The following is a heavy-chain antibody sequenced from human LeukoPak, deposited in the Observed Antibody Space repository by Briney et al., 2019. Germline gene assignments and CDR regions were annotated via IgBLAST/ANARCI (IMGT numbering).Heavy chain of an antibody. J-gene: IGHJ3*02. CDR2: IYYSGST. V-gene: IGHV4-59*01. D-gene: IGHD4-17*01. CDR3: AKSPFYGDYVVAFDI. Sequence: SETLSLTCTVSGGSISSYYWSWIRQPPGKGLEWIGYIYYSGSTNYNPSLKSRVTISVDTSKNQFSLKLSSVTAADTAVYYCAKSPFYGDYVVAFDIWGQGTMVTVSS. CDR1: GGSISSYY.